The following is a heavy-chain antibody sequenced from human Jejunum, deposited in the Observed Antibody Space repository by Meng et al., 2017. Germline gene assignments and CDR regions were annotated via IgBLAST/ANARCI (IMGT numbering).Heavy chain of an antibody. CDR2: IYPGDSTA. Sequence: VQLVQSGAEVKKPGESLKISCKGSGYRFTSYWIGWVRQRPGKGLEWMALIYPGDSTARYSPSFQGRVTISADKSISTAYLQWSSLKASDSAMYYCTRHRDGYNEIDDWGQGTLVTVSS. CDR1: GYRFTSYW. V-gene: IGHV5-51*01. D-gene: IGHD5-24*01. J-gene: IGHJ4*02. CDR3: TRHRDGYNEIDD.